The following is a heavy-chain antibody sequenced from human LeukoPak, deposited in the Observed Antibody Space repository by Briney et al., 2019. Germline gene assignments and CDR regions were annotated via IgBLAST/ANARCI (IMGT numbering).Heavy chain of an antibody. D-gene: IGHD3-3*01. J-gene: IGHJ3*02. V-gene: IGHV1-24*01. CDR1: GYTLTQLS. CDR2: FDVEDGEI. Sequence: ASGKVSCKVSGYTLTQLSVHWVRQAPGKWLEWMGGFDVEDGEIIYAQKFQGRVTMTEDTSTDTAYMELSSLRSEDTAAYYCAPNRQILILGVVIMPAFDIWGQGTMVTVSS. CDR3: APNRQILILGVVIMPAFDI.